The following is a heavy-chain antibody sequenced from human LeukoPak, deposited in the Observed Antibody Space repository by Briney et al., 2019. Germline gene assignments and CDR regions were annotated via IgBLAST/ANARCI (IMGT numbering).Heavy chain of an antibody. V-gene: IGHV4-59*08. CDR3: AIGSARFDY. CDR1: GGSISSYY. Sequence: SETLSLTCTVSGGSISSYYWSWIRQPPGKGLEWMGYIYYSGSTNYNPSLKSRVTISVDTSKTQFSLKLSSVTAAATAVYYCAIGSARFDYWGQGTLVTVSS. J-gene: IGHJ4*02. D-gene: IGHD3-16*01. CDR2: IYYSGST.